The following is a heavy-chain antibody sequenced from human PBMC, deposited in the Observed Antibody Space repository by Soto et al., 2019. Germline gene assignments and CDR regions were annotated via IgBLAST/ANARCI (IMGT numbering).Heavy chain of an antibody. CDR3: ARHGDAFDI. CDR1: GYSFTIYW. V-gene: IGHV5-51*01. J-gene: IGHJ3*02. CDR2: ICPGDCYT. Sequence: GESLKISCKGSGYSFTIYWIGWVRQMPGKVLDLMGIICPGDCYTRXXPSFQGQXXISAYKSIITXYLQWXGLKASDTAMYYCARHGDAFDIWRQGTMVTVS.